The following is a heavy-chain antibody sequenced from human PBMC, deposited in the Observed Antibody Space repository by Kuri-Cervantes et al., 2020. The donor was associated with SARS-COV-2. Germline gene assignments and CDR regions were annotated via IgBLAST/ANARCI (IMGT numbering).Heavy chain of an antibody. CDR2: IRSKAYGGTT. CDR1: GFTFGDYA. CDR3: TRGRKLWSPGSLLFDY. D-gene: IGHD5-18*01. Sequence: GGSLRLSCAASGFTFGDYALSWFRQAPGKGLGGVSFIRSKAYGGTTENAASGKGRFTISRHDSNSIAYLQMDSLKTEDTAVYYCTRGRKLWSPGSLLFDYWGQGTLVTVSS. V-gene: IGHV3-49*03. J-gene: IGHJ4*02.